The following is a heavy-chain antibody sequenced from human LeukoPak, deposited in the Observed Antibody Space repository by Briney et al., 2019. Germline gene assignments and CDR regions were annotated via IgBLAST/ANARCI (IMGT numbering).Heavy chain of an antibody. CDR3: ATYRQVLLPFEP. J-gene: IGHJ5*02. CDR2: ISGSGGST. D-gene: IGHD2-8*02. Sequence: GGSLRLSCAASGFTFSSYAMSWVRQAPGKGLEWVSAISGSGGSTYYADSVKGRFTISRDNSKNTLYLQMNSLRAEDTAIYYCATYRQVLLPFEPWGQGTLVTVPS. CDR1: GFTFSSYA. V-gene: IGHV3-23*01.